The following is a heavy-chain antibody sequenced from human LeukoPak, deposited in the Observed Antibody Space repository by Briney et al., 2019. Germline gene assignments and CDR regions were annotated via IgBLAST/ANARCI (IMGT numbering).Heavy chain of an antibody. CDR3: AKDPRGRVAAAPLDY. V-gene: IGHV3-23*01. CDR1: GFTVSSNY. J-gene: IGHJ4*02. CDR2: ISGSGGST. Sequence: GGSLRLSCAASGFTVSSNYMSWVRQAPGKGLEWVSAISGSGGSTYYADSVKGRFTISRDNSKNTLYLQMNSLRAEDTAVYYCAKDPRGRVAAAPLDYWGQGTLVTVSS. D-gene: IGHD6-13*01.